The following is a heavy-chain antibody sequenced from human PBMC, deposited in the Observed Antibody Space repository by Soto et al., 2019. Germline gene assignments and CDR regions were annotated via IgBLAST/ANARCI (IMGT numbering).Heavy chain of an antibody. CDR2: INAGNGNT. D-gene: IGHD6-6*01. V-gene: IGHV1-3*01. CDR1: GYTFTSYA. J-gene: IGHJ5*02. CDR3: ARVRIAARSFDP. Sequence: ASVKVSCKASGYTFTSYAMHWVLQAPGQRLEWMGWINAGNGNTKYSQKFQGRVTITRDTSASTAYMELSSLRSEDTAVYYCARVRIAARSFDPWGQGTLVTVSS.